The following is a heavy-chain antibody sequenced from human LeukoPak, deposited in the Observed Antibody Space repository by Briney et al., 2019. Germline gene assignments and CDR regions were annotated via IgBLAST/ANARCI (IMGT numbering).Heavy chain of an antibody. CDR2: ISYDGSNK. CDR3: ARHYCSGGSCRTFDY. V-gene: IGHV3-30*03. D-gene: IGHD2-15*01. CDR1: GFTFSSYS. Sequence: GGSLRLSCAASGFTFSSYSMNWVRQAPGKGLEWVAVISYDGSNKYYADSVKGRFTISRDNSKNTLYLQMNSLRAEDTAVYYCARHYCSGGSCRTFDYWGQGTLVTVSS. J-gene: IGHJ4*02.